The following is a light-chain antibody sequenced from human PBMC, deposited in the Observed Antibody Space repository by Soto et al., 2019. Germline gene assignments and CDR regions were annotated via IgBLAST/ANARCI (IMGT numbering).Light chain of an antibody. Sequence: QAVVTQEPSLTVSPGGTVILTCGSSTGAVTSGHYPYWFQQKPGQAPKTLIYDTTNKQSWSPARFSGSLLGGKAALTLSGAQPEDEADYYCLLVYSGTVVFGGWTKLTVL. V-gene: IGLV7-46*01. J-gene: IGLJ2*01. CDR1: TGAVTSGHY. CDR3: LLVYSGTVV. CDR2: DTT.